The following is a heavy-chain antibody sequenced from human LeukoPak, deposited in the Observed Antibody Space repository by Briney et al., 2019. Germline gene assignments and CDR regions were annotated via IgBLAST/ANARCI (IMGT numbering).Heavy chain of an antibody. Sequence: ASVKVSCKASGYTFTSYDINWVRQATGQGLEWMGWMNPNSGNTGYAQKFQGRVTMTRNTSISTAYMELSSLRSEDTAVYYCARAHSSSWYYYYGMDVWGQGTTVTVSS. V-gene: IGHV1-8*01. CDR1: GYTFTSYD. J-gene: IGHJ6*02. CDR3: ARAHSSSWYYYYGMDV. D-gene: IGHD6-13*01. CDR2: MNPNSGNT.